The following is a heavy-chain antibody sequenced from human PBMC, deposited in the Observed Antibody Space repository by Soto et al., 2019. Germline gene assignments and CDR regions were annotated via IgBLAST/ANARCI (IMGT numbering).Heavy chain of an antibody. CDR2: IYYSGST. D-gene: IGHD2-21*02. V-gene: IGHV4-30-4*01. CDR3: AREGGNFEQGIDY. CDR1: GGSISSGDYY. Sequence: PSETLSLTCTVSGGSISSGDYYWSWIRQPPGKGLEWIGYIYYSGSTYYNPSLKSRVTISVDTSKNQSSLKLSSVTAADTAVYYCAREGGNFEQGIDYWGQGTLVTVSS. J-gene: IGHJ4*02.